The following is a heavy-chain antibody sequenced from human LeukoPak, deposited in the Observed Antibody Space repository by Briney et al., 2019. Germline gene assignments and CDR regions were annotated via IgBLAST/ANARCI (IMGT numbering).Heavy chain of an antibody. CDR2: ISETAGST. V-gene: IGHV3-23*01. CDR3: AKDLAPSL. J-gene: IGHJ4*02. CDR1: VFTFSHYV. Sequence: GGSLRLSCAASVFTFSHYVMSWVRQPPGKGLGWGSAISETAGSTYYSDSVRGRFTISRDNSKNTLYLQMNSLRAEDTAGYCCAKDLAPSLWGQGTLVTVSS.